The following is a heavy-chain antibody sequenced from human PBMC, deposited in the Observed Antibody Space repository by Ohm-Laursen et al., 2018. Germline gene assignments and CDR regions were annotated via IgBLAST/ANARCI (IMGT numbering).Heavy chain of an antibody. V-gene: IGHV3-72*01. CDR3: VRVDLFRHQGSRHGDFAY. CDR2: IRNKAYGSTT. CDR1: AFTFSDPY. D-gene: IGHD3/OR15-3a*01. J-gene: IGHJ4*02. Sequence: LSPTCAVSAFTFSDPYMDWVSQAPGKGLEWVGRIRNKAYGSTTEYAASVKGRFSISRDDSKNSGHLQMNSLKPEDTAVYYCVRVDLFRHQGSRHGDFAYWGQGTLVTVSS.